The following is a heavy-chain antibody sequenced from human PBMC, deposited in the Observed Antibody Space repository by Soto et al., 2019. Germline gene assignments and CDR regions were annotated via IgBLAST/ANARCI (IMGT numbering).Heavy chain of an antibody. CDR1: GVSISSGNW. CDR3: ARLVYDTRLDYLYFYF. D-gene: IGHD3-16*01. Sequence: PSETLSLTCTVSGVSISSGNWWTWVRQSPRKGLEYIGEIFHDGTANYFPSFERRVAMSVDKSKNQFSLKLTSVTAADAAIYYCARLVYDTRLDYLYFYFWGQGAQVTVSS. V-gene: IGHV4-4*02. CDR2: IFHDGTA. J-gene: IGHJ4*02.